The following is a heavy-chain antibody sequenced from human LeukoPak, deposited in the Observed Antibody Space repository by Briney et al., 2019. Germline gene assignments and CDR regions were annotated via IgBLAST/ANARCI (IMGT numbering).Heavy chain of an antibody. Sequence: GGSLRLSCAASDFTFNNVAMNWVRQAPGKGLEWVGRIRSKTDGGTTDYTAPVKGRFTISRDDSKSTLYLEMKSLITEDTAVYYCASIGLYYYDSSGYYWDDAFDIWGQGTMVTVSS. D-gene: IGHD3-22*01. CDR1: DFTFNNVA. CDR2: IRSKTDGGTT. J-gene: IGHJ3*02. CDR3: ASIGLYYYDSSGYYWDDAFDI. V-gene: IGHV3-15*07.